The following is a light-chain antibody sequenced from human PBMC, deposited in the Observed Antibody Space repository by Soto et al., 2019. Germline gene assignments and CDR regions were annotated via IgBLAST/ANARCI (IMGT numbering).Light chain of an antibody. Sequence: VLTQSPVTLSLSPWERATLSFRAIQSVRSERLAWYQQKRGQAPTLLIFDASSRASGTPERFSGSGSGTDFTLTISRLEPEDFAVYYCQQYGSSGTFGQGTKVDIK. J-gene: IGKJ1*01. CDR1: QSVRSER. CDR3: QQYGSSGT. V-gene: IGKV3-20*01. CDR2: DAS.